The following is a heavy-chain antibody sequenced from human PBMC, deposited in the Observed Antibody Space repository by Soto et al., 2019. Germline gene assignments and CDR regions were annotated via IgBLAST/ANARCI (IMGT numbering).Heavy chain of an antibody. CDR2: NSYDGSNK. CDR3: AKALGELSPESYDY. J-gene: IGHJ4*02. D-gene: IGHD3-16*02. Sequence: GGSLRLSCAASGFPFSSFGMHWVRQAPGKGLEWVAFNSYDGSNKYYADSVKGRFTISRDSSEKTLYLQMNSLRPEDTAVYYCAKALGELSPESYDYWGQGTLVTVSS. V-gene: IGHV3-30*18. CDR1: GFPFSSFG.